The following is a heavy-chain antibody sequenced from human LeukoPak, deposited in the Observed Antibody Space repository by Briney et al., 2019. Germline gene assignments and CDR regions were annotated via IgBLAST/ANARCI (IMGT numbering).Heavy chain of an antibody. CDR1: GFTVSSNY. CDR3: AKDPVFGLVDY. CDR2: ISGSGGST. D-gene: IGHD1-14*01. Sequence: HAGGSLRLSCAASGFTVSSNYMSWVRQAPGKGLEWVSAISGSGGSTYYADSVKGRFTISRDNSKNTLYLQMNSLRAEDTAVYYCAKDPVFGLVDYWGQGTLVTVSS. J-gene: IGHJ4*02. V-gene: IGHV3-23*01.